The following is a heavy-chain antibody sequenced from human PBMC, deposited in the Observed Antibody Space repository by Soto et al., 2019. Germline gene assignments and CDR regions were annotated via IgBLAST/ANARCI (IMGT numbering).Heavy chain of an antibody. CDR1: GGSISNFY. J-gene: IGHJ4*02. V-gene: IGHV4-59*01. CDR2: IYSSGST. Sequence: SETLSLTCTVSGGSISNFYWSWIRQVPGKGLEWTGYIYSSGSTHYNPSLQSRVTISADTSKNQVSLKVNSVTAADTAVYYCARDHPHSYGVYYFDYWGQGTPVTVSS. D-gene: IGHD5-18*01. CDR3: ARDHPHSYGVYYFDY.